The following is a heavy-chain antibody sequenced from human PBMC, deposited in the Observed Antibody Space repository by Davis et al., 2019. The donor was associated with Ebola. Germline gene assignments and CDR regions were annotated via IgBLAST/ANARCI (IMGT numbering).Heavy chain of an antibody. CDR3: ARDCPTGREQWLGLDDY. V-gene: IGHV1-18*01. CDR1: GYTFTSYG. CDR2: ISAYNGNT. Sequence: AASVKVSCKASGYTFTSYGISWVRQAPGQGLEWMGWISAYNGNTNYAQKLQGRVTMTTDTSTTTAYMELRSLTSGDTAVYYCARDCPTGREQWLGLDDYWGQGTLVSVSS. J-gene: IGHJ4*02. D-gene: IGHD6-19*01.